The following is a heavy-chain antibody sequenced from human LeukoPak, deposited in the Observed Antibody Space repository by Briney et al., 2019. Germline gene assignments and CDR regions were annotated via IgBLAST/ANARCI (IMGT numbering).Heavy chain of an antibody. J-gene: IGHJ4*02. CDR3: ARGIAVAGRFDY. V-gene: IGHV3-53*01. CDR2: IYSGGST. CDR1: GFTVSSNY. Sequence: GGSLGLSCAASGFTVSSNYMSWVRQAPGKGLEWVSVIYSGGSTYYADSVKGRFTISRDNSKNTLYLQMNSLRAEDTAVYYCARGIAVAGRFDYWGQGTMVTVSS. D-gene: IGHD6-19*01.